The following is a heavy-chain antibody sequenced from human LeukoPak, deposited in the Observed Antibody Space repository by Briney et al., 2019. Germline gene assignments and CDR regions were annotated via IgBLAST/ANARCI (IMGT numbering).Heavy chain of an antibody. CDR1: GLTVSSYA. J-gene: IGHJ5*02. CDR3: ARVPRGADNWFDP. D-gene: IGHD3-10*01. CDR2: IIGSAVNT. V-gene: IGHV3-23*01. Sequence: GESLRLSCGASGLTVSSYAMSWVRQAPGKGLEWVSTIIGSAVNTYYADSVKGRFTISRDDSKNTVYLQMNSLRDEDTAVYYCARVPRGADNWFDPWGQGTLVTVSS.